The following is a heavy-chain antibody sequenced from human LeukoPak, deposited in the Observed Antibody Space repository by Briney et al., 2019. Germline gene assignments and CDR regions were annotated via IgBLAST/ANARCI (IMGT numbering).Heavy chain of an antibody. D-gene: IGHD6-25*01. CDR1: GFTVSSNY. CDR2: IYIGGIT. J-gene: IGHJ4*02. CDR3: ARDLSNGFDY. V-gene: IGHV3-53*01. Sequence: GGSLRLSCAASGFTVSSNYMSWVRQAPGKGLEWVSIIYIGGITYYADSVKGRFTTSRDSSKNTLYLQMNSLRAEDTAVYYCARDLSNGFDYWGQGTLVTVSS.